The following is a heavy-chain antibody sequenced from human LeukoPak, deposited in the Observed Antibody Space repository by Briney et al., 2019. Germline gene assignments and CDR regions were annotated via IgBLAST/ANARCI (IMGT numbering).Heavy chain of an antibody. V-gene: IGHV4-34*01. J-gene: IGHJ4*02. CDR3: ARGPGTLGEHLFDY. D-gene: IGHD3-16*01. CDR1: GGSFSGYY. Sequence: PSETLSLTCAVSGGSFSGYYWSWIRQPPGKGLEWVGEINHSGSTNYNPSLKSRVTISVDTSKNQFSLKLSSVTAADTAVYYCARGPGTLGEHLFDYWGQGTLVTVSS. CDR2: INHSGST.